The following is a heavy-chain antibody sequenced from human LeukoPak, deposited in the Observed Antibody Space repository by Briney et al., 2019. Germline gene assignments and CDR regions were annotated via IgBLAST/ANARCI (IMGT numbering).Heavy chain of an antibody. D-gene: IGHD5-18*01. Sequence: ASVKVSCKASRYTFTGYYMHWVRQAPGQGLEWMGWINPNSGGTDYAQKFQGRVTMTRDTSISTAYMELSRLRSDDTAAYYCARGTGEGYTYGRYYFDYWGQGTLVTVSS. V-gene: IGHV1-2*02. CDR2: INPNSGGT. J-gene: IGHJ4*02. CDR1: RYTFTGYY. CDR3: ARGTGEGYTYGRYYFDY.